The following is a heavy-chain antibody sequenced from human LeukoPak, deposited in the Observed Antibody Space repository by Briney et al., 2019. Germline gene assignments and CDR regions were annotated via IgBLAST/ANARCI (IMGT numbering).Heavy chain of an antibody. D-gene: IGHD6-13*01. CDR1: GGSISSGSYY. Sequence: SETLSLTCTVSGGSISSGSYYWSWIRQPAGKGLEWIGRIYTSGSTNYNPSLKSRVTISVDKSKNQFSLKLSSVTAADTAVYYCARDRSSSWKGCWFDPWGQGTLVTVSS. CDR2: IYTSGST. CDR3: ARDRSSSWKGCWFDP. J-gene: IGHJ5*02. V-gene: IGHV4-61*02.